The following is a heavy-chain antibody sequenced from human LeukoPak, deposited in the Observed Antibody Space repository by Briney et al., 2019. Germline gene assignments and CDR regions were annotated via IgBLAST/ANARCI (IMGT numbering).Heavy chain of an antibody. CDR1: GFTFSSYS. CDR2: ISSSSSTI. V-gene: IGHV3-48*04. CDR3: ARDTVYVWGSYRYFIDY. J-gene: IGHJ4*02. D-gene: IGHD3-16*02. Sequence: GGSLRLSCAASGFTFSSYSMNWVRQAPGKGLGWVSYISSSSSTIYYADSVKGRFTISRDNAKNSLYLQMNSLRAEDTAVYYCARDTVYVWGSYRYFIDYWGQGTLVTVSS.